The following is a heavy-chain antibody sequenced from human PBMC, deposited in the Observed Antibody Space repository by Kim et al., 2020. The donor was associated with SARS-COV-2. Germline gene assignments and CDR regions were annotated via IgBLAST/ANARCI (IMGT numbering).Heavy chain of an antibody. D-gene: IGHD1-1*01. CDR1: GGSISSSSNY. CDR3: ARHRDWKMSFNF. Sequence: SETLSLTCTVSGGSISSSSNYWGWIRQPPGKGLEWIGSIYYSGSTYYNPSLKSRVTISVDTSKNQVSLKLSSVTAADTAVYYCARHRDWKMSFNFWGQGTLVTVSS. J-gene: IGHJ4*02. V-gene: IGHV4-39*01. CDR2: IYYSGST.